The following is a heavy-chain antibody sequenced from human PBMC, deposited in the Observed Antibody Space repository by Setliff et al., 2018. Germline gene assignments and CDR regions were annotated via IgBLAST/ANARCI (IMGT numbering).Heavy chain of an antibody. CDR1: GFTFSTWA. CDR3: ARGVIPGSY. D-gene: IGHD2-21*01. CDR2: LYSGDIP. V-gene: IGHV3-23*03. Sequence: PGGSLRLSCAVSGFTFSTWAMSWVRQAPGEGLEWVSILYSGDIPYYTASVTGRFTISRDGDKNTLYLQMDSLRVEDTAVYYCARGVIPGSYWGQGTLVTVSS. J-gene: IGHJ4*02.